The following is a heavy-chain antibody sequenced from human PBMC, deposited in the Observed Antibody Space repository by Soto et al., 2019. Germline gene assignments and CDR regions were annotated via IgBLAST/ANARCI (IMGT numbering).Heavy chain of an antibody. CDR1: GFTFSASD. J-gene: IGHJ5*02. CDR2: IGTLHDT. V-gene: IGHV3-13*01. CDR3: ARQASYWHGGGGWIDP. Sequence: EVQLVESGGGLVQPGGSLRLSCAASGFTFSASDMHWVRQATGKGLEWVAAIGTLHDTYYPDSVKGRFTISRENAKNPLYLQMNSLRAEDTACYYCARQASYWHGGGGWIDPWGQGTLVTVSS. D-gene: IGHD2-8*02.